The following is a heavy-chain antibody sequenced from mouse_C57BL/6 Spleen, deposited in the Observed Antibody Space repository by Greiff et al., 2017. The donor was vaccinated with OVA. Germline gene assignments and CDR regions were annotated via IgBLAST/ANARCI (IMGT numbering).Heavy chain of an antibody. CDR1: GYTFTTYP. V-gene: IGHV1-47*01. CDR2: FHPYNDDT. D-gene: IGHD2-4*01. CDR3: ARGKYDHDGYWYFDV. J-gene: IGHJ1*03. Sequence: QVQLQQSGAELVKPGASVKMSCKASGYTFTTYPIEWMQQNHGKSLEWIGNFHPYNDDTKYNEKFKGKATLTVEKSSSTVYLELSRLTSDDSAVYYCARGKYDHDGYWYFDVWGTGTTVTVSS.